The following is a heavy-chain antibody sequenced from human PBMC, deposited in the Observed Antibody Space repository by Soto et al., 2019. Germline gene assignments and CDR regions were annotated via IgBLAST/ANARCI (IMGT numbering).Heavy chain of an antibody. CDR2: IYYSGST. D-gene: IGHD3-22*01. CDR1: GGSISSGDYY. V-gene: IGHV4-30-4*01. J-gene: IGHJ4*02. CDR3: ARAGTYYDSSGYYYGYFDY. Sequence: QVQLQESGPGLVKPSQTLSLTCTVSGGSISSGDYYWSWIRQPPGKGLEWIGYIYYSGSTYYNPSLKSRVTISVDTSKNQFSLKLSSVTAADTAVYYCARAGTYYDSSGYYYGYFDYWGQGTLVTVSS.